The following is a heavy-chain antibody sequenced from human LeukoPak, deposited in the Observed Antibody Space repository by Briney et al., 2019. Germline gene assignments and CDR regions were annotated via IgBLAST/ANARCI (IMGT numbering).Heavy chain of an antibody. CDR2: INHSGST. J-gene: IGHJ1*01. CDR3: ARCPRAAAAGPFQH. D-gene: IGHD6-13*01. Sequence: SETLSLTCAVYGGSFSGYYWSWVRQPPGKGLEWIGEINHSGSTNYNPSLKSRVTISVDTSKNQFSLKLSSVTAADTAVYYCARCPRAAAAGPFQHWGQGTLVTVSS. CDR1: GGSFSGYY. V-gene: IGHV4-34*01.